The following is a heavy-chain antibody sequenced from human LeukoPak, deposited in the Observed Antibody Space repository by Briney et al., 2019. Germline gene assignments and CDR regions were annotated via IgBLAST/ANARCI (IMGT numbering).Heavy chain of an antibody. V-gene: IGHV1-18*01. CDR3: ARDRGRQWFGELLPDY. CDR2: ISAYNGNT. CDR1: GYTFTSYG. J-gene: IGHJ4*02. Sequence: ASVKVSCKASGYTFTSYGISWVRQAPGQGLEWMGWISAYNGNTNYAQKLQGRVTMTTDTSTSTAYMELSRLRSDDTAVYYCARDRGRQWFGELLPDYWGQGTLVTVSS. D-gene: IGHD3-10*01.